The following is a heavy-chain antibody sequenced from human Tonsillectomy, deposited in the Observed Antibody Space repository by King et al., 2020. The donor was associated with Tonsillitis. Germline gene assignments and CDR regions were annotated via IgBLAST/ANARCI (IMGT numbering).Heavy chain of an antibody. CDR3: VKGRGGYTDYPRFDY. Sequence: VQLVESGGGLVRPGESLRLSCSASGFIFSNYAMHWVRQAPGKGLEIFSGISSKGGTTYYADSVKARFTISRDDSKNTLYLQMSSLRTDETAVYYCVKGRGGYTDYPRFDYWGQGTLVTVSS. CDR2: ISSKGGTT. V-gene: IGHV3-64D*06. CDR1: GFIFSNYA. D-gene: IGHD5-12*01. J-gene: IGHJ4*02.